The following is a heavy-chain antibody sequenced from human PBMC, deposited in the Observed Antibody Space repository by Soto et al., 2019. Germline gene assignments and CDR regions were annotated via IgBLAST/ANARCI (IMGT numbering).Heavy chain of an antibody. CDR1: GFTVSSNY. V-gene: IGHV3-53*01. Sequence: GGSLRLSCAASGFTVSSNYMSWVRQAPGKGLEWVSVIYSGGSTYYADSVKGRFTISRDNSKNTLYLQMNSLRAEDTAVYYCARAVGVGADAFDIWGQGTMVTVSS. CDR2: IYSGGST. CDR3: ARAVGVGADAFDI. J-gene: IGHJ3*02. D-gene: IGHD1-26*01.